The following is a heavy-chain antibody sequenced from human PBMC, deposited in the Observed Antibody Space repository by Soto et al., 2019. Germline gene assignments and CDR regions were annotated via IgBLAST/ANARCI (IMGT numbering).Heavy chain of an antibody. V-gene: IGHV1-69*01. D-gene: IGHD3-10*01. Sequence: QVQLVQSGAEVKKPGSSVKVSCKASGGTFSSYAISWVRQAPGQGLEWMGGIIPIFGTANYAQKFQGRVTIAADESTSTAYMELSSLRSEDTAVYYCARRVRGISSYGSVYFDYWGQGTLVTVSS. J-gene: IGHJ4*02. CDR1: GGTFSSYA. CDR2: IIPIFGTA. CDR3: ARRVRGISSYGSVYFDY.